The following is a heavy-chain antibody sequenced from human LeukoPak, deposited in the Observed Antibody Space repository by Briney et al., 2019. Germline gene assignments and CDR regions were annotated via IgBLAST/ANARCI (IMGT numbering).Heavy chain of an antibody. CDR3: ARGVTGTVPRFDP. Sequence: ASVKVSCKASGYTFTGYYMHWVRQAPGQGLEWMGWINPNSGGTNYAQKFQGRVTMTRDTSISTAYMKLSRLRSDDTAVYYCARGVTGTVPRFDPWGQGTLLTVSS. CDR2: INPNSGGT. V-gene: IGHV1-2*02. D-gene: IGHD1-20*01. CDR1: GYTFTGYY. J-gene: IGHJ5*02.